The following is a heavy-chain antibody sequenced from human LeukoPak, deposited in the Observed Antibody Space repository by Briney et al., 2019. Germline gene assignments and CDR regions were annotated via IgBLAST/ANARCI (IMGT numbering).Heavy chain of an antibody. CDR1: GYTFSSYD. V-gene: IGHV1-8*01. J-gene: IGHJ5*02. D-gene: IGHD5-12*01. CDR2: MKPNSGNT. CDR3: ARGHSGYDWESDWFEP. Sequence: GASVKVSCKASGYTFSSYDINWLRQATGQGLEWMGWMKPNSGNTGYAQKFRGRVTMTRTTSLNTAYMELSSLTSEDTAVYYCARGHSGYDWESDWFEPWGQGTLVTVSS.